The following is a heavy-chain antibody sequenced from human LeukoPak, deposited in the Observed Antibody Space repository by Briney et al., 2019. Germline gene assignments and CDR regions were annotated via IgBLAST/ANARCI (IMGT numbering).Heavy chain of an antibody. Sequence: ASVKVSCKASGYTFSIFYMHWVRQAPGQGLEWMGIINPGGGSTGYAQKFQGRVTMTRDTSTSTVYMELSSLRSEDTAVYYCAREGEYPSFDSWGQGTLVTVSS. D-gene: IGHD2/OR15-2a*01. CDR1: GYTFSIFY. J-gene: IGHJ4*02. V-gene: IGHV1-46*01. CDR3: AREGEYPSFDS. CDR2: INPGGGST.